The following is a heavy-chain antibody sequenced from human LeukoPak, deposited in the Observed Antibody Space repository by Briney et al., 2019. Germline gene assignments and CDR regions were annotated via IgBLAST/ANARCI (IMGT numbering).Heavy chain of an antibody. Sequence: ASVKVSCKASGYTFTSYGISWVRQAPGQGLEWMGWISAYNGNTNYAQKLQGRVTMTTDTSTSTAYMELSSLRSEDTAVYYCASQATPAGRSYWYFDLWGRGTLVTVSS. J-gene: IGHJ2*01. CDR3: ASQATPAGRSYWYFDL. V-gene: IGHV1-18*01. CDR2: ISAYNGNT. CDR1: GYTFTSYG. D-gene: IGHD6-13*01.